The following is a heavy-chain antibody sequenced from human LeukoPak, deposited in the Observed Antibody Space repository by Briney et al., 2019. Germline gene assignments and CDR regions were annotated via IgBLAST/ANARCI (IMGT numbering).Heavy chain of an antibody. CDR1: GFTFSNFA. CDR3: AKAPAVHAAFDI. J-gene: IGHJ3*02. Sequence: GGSLRLSCAASGFTFSNFAVSWVRQAPGKGLEWVSAISGSGGSTYYADSVKGRFTISRDNSKNTLYLQMNSLRAEDTAVYYCAKAPAVHAAFDIGGQGTMVTVSS. D-gene: IGHD4-17*01. CDR2: ISGSGGST. V-gene: IGHV3-23*01.